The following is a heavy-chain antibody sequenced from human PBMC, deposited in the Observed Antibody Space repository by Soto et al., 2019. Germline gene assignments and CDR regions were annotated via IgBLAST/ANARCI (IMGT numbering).Heavy chain of an antibody. D-gene: IGHD3-3*01. V-gene: IGHV4-39*01. CDR3: ARHFGMLPNFDY. CDR1: GGSISRTSYY. Sequence: QLQLQESGPGLVKPSETLSLTCNVSGGSISRTSYYWGWIRQPPGKGLEWIGTIYYSGSTYYNPSLKSRVTISVDTSKNQFSLRLSSVTAADTAVYYCARHFGMLPNFDYWGQGALVTDSS. J-gene: IGHJ4*02. CDR2: IYYSGST.